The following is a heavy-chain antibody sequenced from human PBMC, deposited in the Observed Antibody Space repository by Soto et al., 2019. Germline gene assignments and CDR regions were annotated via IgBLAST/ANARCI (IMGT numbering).Heavy chain of an antibody. J-gene: IGHJ6*02. V-gene: IGHV4-34*01. Sequence: SETLSLTCAVYGGSFSGYYWGWIRQPPGKGLEWIGEINHSGSTNYNPSLKSRVTISVDTSKNQFSLKLSSVTAADTAVYYCASIAAAGNNGYYYGMDVWGQGTTVTVSS. CDR2: INHSGST. D-gene: IGHD6-13*01. CDR3: ASIAAAGNNGYYYGMDV. CDR1: GGSFSGYY.